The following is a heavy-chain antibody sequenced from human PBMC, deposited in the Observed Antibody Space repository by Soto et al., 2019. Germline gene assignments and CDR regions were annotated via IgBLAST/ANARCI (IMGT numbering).Heavy chain of an antibody. CDR3: ARASVSGRRFEY. CDR2: INPSGGST. Sequence: ASVKVSCKASAYTFSSYYMHSVRQAPGQGLEWMGVINPSGGSTTYAQKFEGRVTMTRDTSTTTFYMELSSLTSEDTAVYYCARASVSGRRFEYWGEGTLVTVSS. J-gene: IGHJ4*02. CDR1: AYTFSSYY. V-gene: IGHV1-46*03. D-gene: IGHD6-19*01.